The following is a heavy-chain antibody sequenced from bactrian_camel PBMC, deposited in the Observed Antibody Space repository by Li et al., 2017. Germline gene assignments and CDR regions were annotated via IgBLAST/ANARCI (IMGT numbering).Heavy chain of an antibody. J-gene: IGHJ4*01. V-gene: IGHV3S53*01. CDR3: AAGSVLGNRLLQSSTYDY. D-gene: IGHD3*01. CDR2: FHPYGYT. CDR1: VNDFSRLC. Sequence: HVQLVESGGGSVQAGGSLRPSCVASVNDFSRLCMAWFRQAPGKQREGVAVFHPYGYTRYADSVKGRFTISKDNAENILYLQMNSLKPEDTGMYICAAGSVLGNRLLQSSTYDYWGQGTQVTVS.